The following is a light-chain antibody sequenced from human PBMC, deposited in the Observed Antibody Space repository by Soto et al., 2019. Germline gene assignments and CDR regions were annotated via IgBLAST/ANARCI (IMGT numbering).Light chain of an antibody. CDR1: SSDVGVYNY. J-gene: IGLJ1*01. CDR3: SSYTSSSTLAV. CDR2: DVS. Sequence: QSVLTQPASVSGSPGQSITISCTGTSSDVGVYNYVSWYQQHPGKAPKLMIYDVSNRPSGVSNRFSGSKSGNTASLTIFGLQAENEADYYCSSYTSSSTLAVFGTGTKVTV. V-gene: IGLV2-14*01.